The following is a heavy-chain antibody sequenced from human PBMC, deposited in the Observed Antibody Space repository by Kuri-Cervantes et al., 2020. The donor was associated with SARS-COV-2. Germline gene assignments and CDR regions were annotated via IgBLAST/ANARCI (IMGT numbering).Heavy chain of an antibody. V-gene: IGHV4-59*01. CDR2: IYYSGST. Sequence: SETLSLTCTASGGPISSYYWSWIRQPPGKGLEWIGYIYYSGSTNYNPSLKSRVTISVDTSKNQFSLKLSSVTAADTAVYYCARELGLTTVNWFDPWSQGTPVTVSS. CDR3: ARELGLTTVNWFDP. D-gene: IGHD4-17*01. CDR1: GGPISSYY. J-gene: IGHJ5*02.